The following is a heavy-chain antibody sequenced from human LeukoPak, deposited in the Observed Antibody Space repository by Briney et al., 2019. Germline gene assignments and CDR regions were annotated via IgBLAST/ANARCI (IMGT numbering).Heavy chain of an antibody. J-gene: IGHJ4*02. Sequence: GGSLRLSCAASGFTFSSYSMNWVRQAPGKGLEWVSSISSSSSYIYYADSVKGRFTISRDNAKNSLYLQMNSLRAEDTAVYYCARDLTVATICVFDCWGQGTLVTVSS. V-gene: IGHV3-21*01. CDR1: GFTFSSYS. CDR2: ISSSSSYI. CDR3: ARDLTVATICVFDC. D-gene: IGHD5-12*01.